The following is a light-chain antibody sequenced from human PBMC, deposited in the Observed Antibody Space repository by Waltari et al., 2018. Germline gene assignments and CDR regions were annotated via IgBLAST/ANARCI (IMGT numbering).Light chain of an antibody. CDR1: QTVLYAYDNNNY. Sequence: DIVMTQSPDSLAVSLGERATINCKSSQTVLYAYDNNNYLAWYQQKLGQPPKLLIYWASTRASGVPARFSGSGSGTDFTLTISSLQAEDVAVYYCQQYYDTPRTFGQGTRVEIK. CDR2: WAS. J-gene: IGKJ1*01. V-gene: IGKV4-1*01. CDR3: QQYYDTPRT.